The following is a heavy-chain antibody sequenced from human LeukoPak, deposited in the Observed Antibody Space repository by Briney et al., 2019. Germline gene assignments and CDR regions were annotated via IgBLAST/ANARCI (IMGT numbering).Heavy chain of an antibody. Sequence: SVKVSCKASGGTFSSYAISWVRQAPGQGLEWMGGIIPIFGTANYAQKFQGRVTITADESTSTAYMELSSLRSEDTAVYYCARRPLYDSSGYSLPYDYWGQGTLVTVSS. J-gene: IGHJ4*02. V-gene: IGHV1-69*13. CDR3: ARRPLYDSSGYSLPYDY. CDR2: IIPIFGTA. CDR1: GGTFSSYA. D-gene: IGHD3-22*01.